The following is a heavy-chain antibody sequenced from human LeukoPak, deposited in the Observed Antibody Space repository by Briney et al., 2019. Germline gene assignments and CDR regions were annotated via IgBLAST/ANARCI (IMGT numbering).Heavy chain of an antibody. Sequence: GGSLRLSCAASGFTFSTYSMNWVRQAPGKGLEWVSSISSSGSYIYYADSVEGRFAISRDSAKNPLYLQMSSLRAEDTAVYYCARDYYGDYGLDYWGQGTLVTVSS. CDR2: ISSSGSYI. CDR1: GFTFSTYS. V-gene: IGHV3-21*01. CDR3: ARDYYGDYGLDY. J-gene: IGHJ4*02. D-gene: IGHD4-17*01.